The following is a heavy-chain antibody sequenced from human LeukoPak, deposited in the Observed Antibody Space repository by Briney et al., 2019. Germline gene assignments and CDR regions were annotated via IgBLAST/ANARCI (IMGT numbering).Heavy chain of an antibody. V-gene: IGHV3-74*01. CDR3: ARSGRGGAFDI. Sequence: GGSLRLSCAGSGFTLSSNWMHWVRQGPGKGLVWVSRIYGDGSRTNYADSVKGRFTISGDNAKNTLYLQMNSLRAEDTAVHYCARSGRGGAFDIWGQGTMVTVSS. CDR2: IYGDGSRT. J-gene: IGHJ3*02. D-gene: IGHD1-26*01. CDR1: GFTLSSNW.